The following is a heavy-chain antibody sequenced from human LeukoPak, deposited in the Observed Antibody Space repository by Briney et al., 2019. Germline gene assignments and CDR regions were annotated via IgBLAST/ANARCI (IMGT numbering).Heavy chain of an antibody. D-gene: IGHD3-16*01. CDR3: AKVTGGDMITYGGLDY. CDR1: GFTFSNYA. V-gene: IGHV3-23*01. Sequence: GGSLRLSCAASGFTFSNYAMSWVRQAPGKGLEWVSAISGNGDITYYTDSVKGRFTISRDNSKNTLYLQMNSLRAEDTAIYYCAKVTGGDMITYGGLDYWGREPWSPSP. CDR2: ISGNGDIT. J-gene: IGHJ4*02.